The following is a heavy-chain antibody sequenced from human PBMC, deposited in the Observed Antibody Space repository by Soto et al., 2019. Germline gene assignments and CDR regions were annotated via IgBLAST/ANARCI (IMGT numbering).Heavy chain of an antibody. D-gene: IGHD3-10*01. CDR2: TNPYNGST. V-gene: IGHV1-2*02. CDR3: ARDVNPYYGPGSLHGYFDY. J-gene: IGHJ4*02. CDR1: GDTFIVHY. Sequence: QVQLVQSGAEVKKPGASVKISCKASGDTFIVHYIHWVRQAPGKGFEWIGWTNPYNGSTKYAQKFQVRVTMTRDTSITTVYVELSSLRSDDTAVYFCARDVNPYYGPGSLHGYFDYWGQGTLVTVSS.